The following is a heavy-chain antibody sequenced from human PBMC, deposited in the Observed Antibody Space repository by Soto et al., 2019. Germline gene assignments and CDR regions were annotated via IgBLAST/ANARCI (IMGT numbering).Heavy chain of an antibody. V-gene: IGHV3-74*01. CDR1: GFTISNYW. CDR2: INSNGRST. D-gene: IGHD6-6*01. J-gene: IGHJ6*02. CDR3: ARGGAARAYYYYGLDV. Sequence: HPGGSLRLSCAASGFTISNYWMHWVRQVPGKGLVWVSRINSNGRSTNYADSVKGRFTISRGNATNTLHLQMDSLRAEDTAMYFCARGGAARAYYYYGLDVWGLGTTVTVSS.